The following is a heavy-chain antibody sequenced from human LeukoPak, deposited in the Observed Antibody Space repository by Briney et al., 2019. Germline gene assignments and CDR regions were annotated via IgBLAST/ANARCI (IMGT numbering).Heavy chain of an antibody. V-gene: IGHV4-59*01. D-gene: IGHD6-19*01. J-gene: IGHJ4*02. CDR2: VHRSGST. Sequence: PSETLSLTCIVSGGFLISYYWSWIRQPPGKGLEWLGYVHRSGSTSYNRSLKSRVTVSVDTSKNQFSLNLSSVTAADTAVYFCARVRPSGFCDYWGQGTLVTVSS. CDR1: GGFLISYY. CDR3: ARVRPSGFCDY.